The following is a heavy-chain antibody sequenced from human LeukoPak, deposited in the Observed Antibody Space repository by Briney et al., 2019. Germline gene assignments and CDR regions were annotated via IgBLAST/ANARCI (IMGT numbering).Heavy chain of an antibody. Sequence: PGGSLRLSCAASGFTFRTWWMSWVRLAPGRGLEGVANIKQDVSEKNYVDSVKGRFPISRANPKDLLYLQMNSLRLEDPALYYCASYSRSSQAYWRQGTLVTVSS. CDR2: IKQDVSEK. J-gene: IGHJ4*02. D-gene: IGHD6-6*01. CDR1: GFTFRTWW. V-gene: IGHV3-7*01. CDR3: ASYSRSSQAY.